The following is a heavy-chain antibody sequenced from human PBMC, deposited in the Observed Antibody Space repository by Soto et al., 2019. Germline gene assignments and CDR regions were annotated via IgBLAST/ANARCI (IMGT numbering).Heavy chain of an antibody. CDR3: ARELPQRQGRNMDV. J-gene: IGHJ6*02. V-gene: IGHV4-34*09. Sequence: SETLAPTSALYGLTFSGYYLRLLRPPTGKGLEWFGYINHRGSSNYNPSLKSRVSMSVDTSKNQFSLNLSSVTAADTAVYYCARELPQRQGRNMDVWGQGTTVTVSS. D-gene: IGHD1-1*01. CDR2: INHRGSS. CDR1: GLTFSGYY.